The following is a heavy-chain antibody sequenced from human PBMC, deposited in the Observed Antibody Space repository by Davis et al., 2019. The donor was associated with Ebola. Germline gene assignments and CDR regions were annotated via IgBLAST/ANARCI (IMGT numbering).Heavy chain of an antibody. D-gene: IGHD2-15*01. V-gene: IGHV3-73*01. CDR2: IRSKAYSYAT. CDR3: NGGPADS. J-gene: IGHJ4*02. Sequence: GESLKISCAASGFTFSGSAMHWVRQASGKGLEWVGRIRSKAYSYATAYAASVKGRFTIYRDDSKNTAYLQMNSLKTEDTAVYYCNGGPADSWGQGTLVTVSS. CDR1: GFTFSGSA.